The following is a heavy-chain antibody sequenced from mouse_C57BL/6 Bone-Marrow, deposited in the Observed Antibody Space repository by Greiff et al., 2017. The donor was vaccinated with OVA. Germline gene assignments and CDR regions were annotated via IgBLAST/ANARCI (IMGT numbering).Heavy chain of an antibody. V-gene: IGHV1-74*01. CDR3: AIGYYGSYWYFDV. J-gene: IGHJ1*03. CDR2: IHPSDSDT. Sequence: QVQLQQPGAELVKPGASVKVSCKASGYTFTSYWMHWVKQRPGQGLEWIGRIHPSDSDTNYNQKFKGKATLTVDKSSSTAYMQLSSLTSEDSAAYDCAIGYYGSYWYFDVWGTGTTVTVSS. CDR1: GYTFTSYW. D-gene: IGHD1-1*01.